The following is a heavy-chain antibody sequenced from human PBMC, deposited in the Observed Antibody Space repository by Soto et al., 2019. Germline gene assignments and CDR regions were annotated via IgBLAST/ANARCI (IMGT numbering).Heavy chain of an antibody. CDR2: IYYSGST. Sequence: PSETLSLTCAVSGGSISSSNWWSWIRQPPGKGLEWIGYIYYSGSTNYNPSLKSRVTISVDTSKNQFSLKLSSVTAADTAVYYCARTTLYDYVGGSYRSPVFFDYWGQGPLVTVSS. J-gene: IGHJ4*02. CDR1: GGSISSSNW. D-gene: IGHD3-16*02. V-gene: IGHV4-61*01. CDR3: ARTTLYDYVGGSYRSPVFFDY.